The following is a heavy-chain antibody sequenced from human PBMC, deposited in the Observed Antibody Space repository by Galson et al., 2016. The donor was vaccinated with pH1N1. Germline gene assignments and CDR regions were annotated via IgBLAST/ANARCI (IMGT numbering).Heavy chain of an antibody. CDR1: KLTFSNYA. J-gene: IGHJ4*02. V-gene: IGHV3-23*01. D-gene: IGHD3-16*01. CDR3: AKSLGFRNCFDY. CDR2: ISDGGGST. Sequence: SLRLSCAASKLTFSNYAMNWVRQAPGKGLEWVSLISDGGGSTYYADSVKGRFTISRDNSKNTLYLQMNSLRAEDTAVYYCAKSLGFRNCFDYWGQGTLVTVSS.